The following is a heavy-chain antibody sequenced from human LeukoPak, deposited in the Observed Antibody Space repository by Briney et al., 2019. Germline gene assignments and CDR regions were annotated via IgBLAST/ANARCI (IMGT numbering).Heavy chain of an antibody. CDR3: AKDTSAWWYHRAYMNV. D-gene: IGHD2-15*01. V-gene: IGHV3-23*01. CDR2: ISGSGDKT. J-gene: IGHJ6*03. CDR1: GFTFSDYA. Sequence: GGSLRLSCAASGFTFSDYAMSWVRQAPGGGLEWVSAISGSGDKTFHADSVKGRFTTSRDNSKSTLSLQMSSLRVEDSAVYFCAKDTSAWWYHRAYMNVWGTGTTVTVSS.